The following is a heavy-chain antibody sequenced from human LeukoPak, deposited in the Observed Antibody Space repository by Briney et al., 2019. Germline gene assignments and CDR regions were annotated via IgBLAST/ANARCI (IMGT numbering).Heavy chain of an antibody. J-gene: IGHJ5*02. D-gene: IGHD3-3*01. CDR2: IYPGDSDA. V-gene: IGHV5-51*01. CDR1: GYSFTSYW. CDR3: ARTNADDFWSGHYLGWFDP. Sequence: GESLKISCKGSGYSFTSYWIGWVRQMPGKGLEWMGIIYPGDSDARYSPSFQGQVTISADKSISTAYLQWSSLKASDTAMYYCARTNADDFWSGHYLGWFDPWGQGTLVTVSS.